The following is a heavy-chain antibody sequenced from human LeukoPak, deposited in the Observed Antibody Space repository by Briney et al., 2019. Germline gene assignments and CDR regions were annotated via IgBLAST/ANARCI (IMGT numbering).Heavy chain of an antibody. V-gene: IGHV3-23*01. CDR2: ISSSGGYT. J-gene: IGHJ3*02. Sequence: GGSLRLSCAASGFTFSSYAMSWVRQAPGKGLEWVSAISSSGGYTYHAESVKGRFTISRDNAKNTLYLQMNSLRAEDTAVYYCAKDHYVSGRYDAFDIWGQGTMVTVSS. D-gene: IGHD3-10*01. CDR3: AKDHYVSGRYDAFDI. CDR1: GFTFSSYA.